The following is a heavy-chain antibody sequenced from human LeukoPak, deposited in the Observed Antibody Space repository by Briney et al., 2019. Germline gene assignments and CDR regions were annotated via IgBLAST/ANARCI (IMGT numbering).Heavy chain of an antibody. V-gene: IGHV1-2*02. Sequence: ASVKVSCKASGYTFTGYYMHWVRQAPGQGLEWMGWINPNSGGTNYAQKFQGRVTMTRDTSISTAYMELSRLRSDDTAMYYCARVETVTPYYGMDVWGQGTTVTVSS. D-gene: IGHD4-17*01. J-gene: IGHJ6*02. CDR1: GYTFTGYY. CDR3: ARVETVTPYYGMDV. CDR2: INPNSGGT.